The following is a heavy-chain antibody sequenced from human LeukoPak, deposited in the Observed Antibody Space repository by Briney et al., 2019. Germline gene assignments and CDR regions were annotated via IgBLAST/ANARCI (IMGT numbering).Heavy chain of an antibody. Sequence: SETLSLTCTVSGGSISGYSWTWIRQPPGQGLEWIGYFHNSRTTSYNPSLTGRVIISVDTAMDQISLKLNSVAAADTAVYYCARGHLGLSPWGQGTLVTVSS. CDR2: FHNSRTT. V-gene: IGHV4-59*01. CDR3: ARGHLGLSP. CDR1: GGSISGYS. D-gene: IGHD3-10*01. J-gene: IGHJ5*02.